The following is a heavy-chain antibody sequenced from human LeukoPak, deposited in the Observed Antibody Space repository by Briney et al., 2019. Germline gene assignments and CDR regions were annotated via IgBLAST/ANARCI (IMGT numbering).Heavy chain of an antibody. D-gene: IGHD3-10*02. V-gene: IGHV3-23*01. Sequence: GGSLRLSCAASVVTFSTYAMSWGRQAPRTGLESVSALSPSGGITYYEDSVKGRFTISRDNSKNTLYLQMNSLRAEDTAVYYCARGVNYFVLEYWGQGTLVTISS. CDR2: LSPSGGIT. CDR3: ARGVNYFVLEY. CDR1: VVTFSTYA. J-gene: IGHJ4*02.